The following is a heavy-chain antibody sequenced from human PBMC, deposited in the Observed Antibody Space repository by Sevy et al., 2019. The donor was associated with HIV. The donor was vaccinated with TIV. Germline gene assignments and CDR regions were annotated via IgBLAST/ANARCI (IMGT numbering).Heavy chain of an antibody. Sequence: GGSLRLSCAASGFTFSDSPIHWVRQASGKGLEWVARITRKAENYATEYAASVKGRFTISRDDSKNTAHLQMNSLETEDTAVYYCTRAYCGGGGCYSFDYWGQGTLVTVSS. CDR1: GFTFSDSP. J-gene: IGHJ4*02. CDR3: TRAYCGGGGCYSFDY. CDR2: ITRKAENYAT. V-gene: IGHV3-73*01. D-gene: IGHD2-15*01.